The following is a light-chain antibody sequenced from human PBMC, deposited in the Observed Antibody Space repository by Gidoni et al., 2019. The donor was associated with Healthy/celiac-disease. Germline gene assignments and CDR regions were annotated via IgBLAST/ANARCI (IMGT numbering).Light chain of an antibody. J-gene: IGLJ2*01. Sequence: SSELTQDPAVSVALGQTVRITCQGDSLRSYYAIWYQRKPGQAPVLVIYGKNNRPSGIPDRFSGSNSGNTASLTITGAQAEDEADYYCNSRDSSGNHLVFGGGTKLTVL. V-gene: IGLV3-19*01. CDR2: GKN. CDR1: SLRSYY. CDR3: NSRDSSGNHLV.